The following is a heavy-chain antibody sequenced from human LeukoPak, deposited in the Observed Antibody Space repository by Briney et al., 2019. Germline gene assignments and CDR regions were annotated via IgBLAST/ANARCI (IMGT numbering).Heavy chain of an antibody. V-gene: IGHV3-9*01. CDR2: ITWNSDTI. Sequence: GGSLRLSCAASGFTVSSNYMSWVRQAPGKGLEWISGITWNSDTIGYADSVKGRFTISRDNAENSLYLQMNSLRTGDTAFYYCATNPPGIAVAGNGNFDYWGQGTLVTVSS. D-gene: IGHD6-19*01. CDR3: ATNPPGIAVAGNGNFDY. J-gene: IGHJ4*02. CDR1: GFTVSSNY.